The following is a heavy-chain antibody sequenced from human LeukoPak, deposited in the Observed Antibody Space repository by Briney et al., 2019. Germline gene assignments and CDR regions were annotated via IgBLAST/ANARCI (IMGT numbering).Heavy chain of an antibody. J-gene: IGHJ4*02. CDR3: AKGLVSYYFDY. Sequence: PGETLRLSCVACAFSFRIYGMGWVRQSPEKGLEWVSAIIGSGALSSGGGTTYYADSVQGRLTISRDNSQNTLYLQMNSLRAEDTAVYYCAKGLVSYYFDYWGQGTQVTVSS. V-gene: IGHV3-23*01. CDR1: AFSFRIYG. CDR2: IIGSGALSSGGGTT. D-gene: IGHD3-9*01.